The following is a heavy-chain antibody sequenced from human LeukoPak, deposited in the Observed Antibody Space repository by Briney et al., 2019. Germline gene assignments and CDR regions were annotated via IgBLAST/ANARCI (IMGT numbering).Heavy chain of an antibody. CDR3: AGVSSWYNWFDP. D-gene: IGHD6-13*01. CDR2: IYTSGST. V-gene: IGHV4-4*07. J-gene: IGHJ5*02. Sequence: SETLSLTCTVSGGSISSYYWSWIRQPAGKGLEWIGRIYTSGSTNYNPSLKSRVTMSVDTSKNQFSLKLSSVTAADTAVYYCAGVSSWYNWFDPWGQGTLVTVSS. CDR1: GGSISSYY.